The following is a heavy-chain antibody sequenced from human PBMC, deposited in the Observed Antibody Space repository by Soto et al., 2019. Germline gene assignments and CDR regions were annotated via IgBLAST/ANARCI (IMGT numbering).Heavy chain of an antibody. Sequence: EVQLVESGGGLVQPGGSLRLSCAASGFTVSSNYMTWVRQAPGKGLEWVSLIQSGGRTYYEGSVKGRLTISRDNSKNTLFLQMNSLRVEDTAVYYCARDYVHCSVGRCYGVPMDVWGKVTTVTVSS. V-gene: IGHV3-66*01. CDR3: ARDYVHCSVGRCYGVPMDV. CDR1: GFTVSSNY. CDR2: IQSGGRT. D-gene: IGHD2-15*01. J-gene: IGHJ6*03.